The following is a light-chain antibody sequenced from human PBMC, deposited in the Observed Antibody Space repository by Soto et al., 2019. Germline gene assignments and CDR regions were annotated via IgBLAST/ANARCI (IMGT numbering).Light chain of an antibody. J-gene: IGKJ1*01. V-gene: IGKV3-20*01. CDR2: GAS. Sequence: EIVLTQSPGTLSLSPGERATLSCSASQSGSSTYLAWYQQKPGQSPRLLIYGASSKATGIPDRFSGSGSGTDFTLTISRLEPEDFALYYCQHYGSSRWTFGQGTRVDI. CDR1: QSGSSTY. CDR3: QHYGSSRWT.